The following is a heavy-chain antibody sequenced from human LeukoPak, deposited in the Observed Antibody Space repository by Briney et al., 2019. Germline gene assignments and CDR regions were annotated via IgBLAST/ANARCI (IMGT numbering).Heavy chain of an antibody. Sequence: GGSLRLSCAASGFTFSSYWMSWVRQAPGKGLEWVSGISWNSGSIGYADSVKGRFTISRDNAKNSLYLQMNSLRAEDTALYYCAKDINDFWSGYYMGGLDYWGQGTLVTVSS. CDR1: GFTFSSYW. V-gene: IGHV3-9*01. D-gene: IGHD3-3*01. CDR3: AKDINDFWSGYYMGGLDY. CDR2: ISWNSGSI. J-gene: IGHJ4*02.